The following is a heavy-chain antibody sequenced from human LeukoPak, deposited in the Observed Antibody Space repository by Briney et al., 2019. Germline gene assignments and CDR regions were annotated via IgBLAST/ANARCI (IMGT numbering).Heavy chain of an antibody. CDR3: ARASGSYWFDP. V-gene: IGHV4-4*07. Sequence: SETLSLTCTVSGGSISSYHWTWIRQPAGKGLEWIGRIYNSGSTNYNPSLKSRVTMSVDTSKNQFSLNLSSVTAADTAVYYCARASGSYWFDPWGQGTLVTVSS. D-gene: IGHD1-26*01. J-gene: IGHJ5*02. CDR2: IYNSGST. CDR1: GGSISSYH.